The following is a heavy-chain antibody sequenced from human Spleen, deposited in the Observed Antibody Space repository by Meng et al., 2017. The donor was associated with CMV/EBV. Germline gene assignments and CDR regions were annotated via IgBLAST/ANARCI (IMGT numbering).Heavy chain of an antibody. Sequence: SWRGSGYSFTSNGIGWVRQMPGKGMEWVGHIYPADSYAKYSPSFQGQVTMSADKSISTAYLRWSSLKASDTGMYYCARRFTGTAEDYWGQGTLVTVSS. CDR3: ARRFTGTAEDY. CDR1: GYSFTSNG. V-gene: IGHV5-51*01. CDR2: IYPADSYA. J-gene: IGHJ4*02. D-gene: IGHD1-7*01.